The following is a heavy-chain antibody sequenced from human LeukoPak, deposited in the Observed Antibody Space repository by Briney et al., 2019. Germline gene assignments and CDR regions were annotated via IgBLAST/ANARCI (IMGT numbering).Heavy chain of an antibody. V-gene: IGHV3-23*01. CDR2: ISGSGANT. Sequence: GRSLRLSCAASGFTFSSCAMGWVRQAPGKGLEWVSAISGSGANTYYADSVKGRFTISRDNSKNTLSLQMNTLRTDDTAVYYCAKGRALEVVAAFNYWGQGTVVTVSS. CDR3: AKGRALEVVAAFNY. CDR1: GFTFSSCA. D-gene: IGHD2-15*01. J-gene: IGHJ4*02.